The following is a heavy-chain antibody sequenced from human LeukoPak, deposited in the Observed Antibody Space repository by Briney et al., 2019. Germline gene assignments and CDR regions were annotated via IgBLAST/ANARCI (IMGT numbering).Heavy chain of an antibody. CDR2: IISTANAI. V-gene: IGHV3-48*01. Sequence: GGSLRLSCAASGFTFSSYSMNWVRQAPGKGLEWISYIISTANAIYYADSVKGRFTISRDNAKNSVYLQMNSLRAEDTAVYYCARDSSWSFDYWGQGTLVTVSS. CDR3: ARDSSWSFDY. CDR1: GFTFSSYS. J-gene: IGHJ4*02. D-gene: IGHD3-10*01.